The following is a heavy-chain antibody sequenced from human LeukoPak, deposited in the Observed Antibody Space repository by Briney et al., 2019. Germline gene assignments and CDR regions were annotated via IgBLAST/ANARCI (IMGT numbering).Heavy chain of an antibody. D-gene: IGHD4-17*01. V-gene: IGHV3-23*01. CDR3: AKDKYGEAFDI. CDR1: GFTFAKYS. J-gene: IGHJ3*02. Sequence: HPGGSLRLSCAASGFTFAKYSMSWVRQAPGKGLEWVSIISGSGGSTYYADSVKGRFTISRDNSKNTLYLQMNSLRAEDTAVYYCAKDKYGEAFDIWGPGTMVTVSS. CDR2: ISGSGGST.